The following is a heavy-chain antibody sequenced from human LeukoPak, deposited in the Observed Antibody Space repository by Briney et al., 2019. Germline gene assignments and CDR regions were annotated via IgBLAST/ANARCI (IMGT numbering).Heavy chain of an antibody. CDR3: AREERNSWDRYFQH. CDR2: IYYSGST. V-gene: IGHV4-61*01. CDR1: GGAVSSGSYY. Sequence: SETLSLTCTVSGGAVSSGSYYWSWIRQPPGKGLEWIGNIYYSGSTNYNPSLKGRVTISVDTSKNQFSLKLSSVTAADTAVYYCAREERNSWDRYFQHWGQGTLVTVSS. J-gene: IGHJ1*01. D-gene: IGHD6-13*01.